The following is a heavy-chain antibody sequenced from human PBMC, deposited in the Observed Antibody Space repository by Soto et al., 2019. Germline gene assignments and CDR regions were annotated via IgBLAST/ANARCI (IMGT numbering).Heavy chain of an antibody. CDR3: VYDFWSSFPPPYYYGMDV. J-gene: IGHJ6*02. CDR1: GGTFSSYA. Sequence: QVQLVQSGAEVKKPGSSVKVSCKASGGTFSSYAISWVRQAPGQGLEWMGGIIPIFGTANYAQKFQGRVTITADKSTSTAYMELSSLRSEDTAVYYCVYDFWSSFPPPYYYGMDVWGQGTTVTVSS. CDR2: IIPIFGTA. V-gene: IGHV1-69*06. D-gene: IGHD3-3*01.